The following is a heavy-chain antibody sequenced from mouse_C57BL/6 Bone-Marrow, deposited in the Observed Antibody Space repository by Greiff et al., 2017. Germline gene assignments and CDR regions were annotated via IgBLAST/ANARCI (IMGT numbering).Heavy chain of an antibody. CDR3: ATVVAMDY. CDR2: IYPSDSDT. CDR1: GYTFTSYW. Sequence: QVQLKQPGAELVKPGASVKVSCKASGYTFTSYWMHWVKQRPGQGLEWIGRIYPSDSDTNYNQKFKGKATFTVDKSSSTAYMKLSSLTSEVSAVYNCATVVAMDYWGQGTTLTVSS. V-gene: IGHV1-74*01. J-gene: IGHJ4*01. D-gene: IGHD1-1*01.